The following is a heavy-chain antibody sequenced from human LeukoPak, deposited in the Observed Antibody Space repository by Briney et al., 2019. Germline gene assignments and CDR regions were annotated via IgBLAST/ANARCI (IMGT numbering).Heavy chain of an antibody. V-gene: IGHV4-59*01. Sequence: SETLSLTCTVSGGSISSYYWSWIRQPPGEGLEWIGYIYYSGSANYNPSLKSRVTISVDTSKNQFSLKLTSVTAADTAVYYCARAGDNLLFDSWGQGTLVTVSS. CDR1: GGSISSYY. D-gene: IGHD3-10*01. CDR3: ARAGDNLLFDS. J-gene: IGHJ4*02. CDR2: IYYSGSA.